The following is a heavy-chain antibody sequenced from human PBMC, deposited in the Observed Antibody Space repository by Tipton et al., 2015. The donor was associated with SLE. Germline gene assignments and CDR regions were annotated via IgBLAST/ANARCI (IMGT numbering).Heavy chain of an antibody. V-gene: IGHV4-61*09. Sequence: TLSLTCTVSGDSTSSDRYSWSWIRHPAGKGLEWIGHIYTSGRTNDNPSLKTRVTISVDMSKNQFSLELSSVTAADTAVYYCAAEYYSSSWIHPIHFWGQGTLGTVSS. D-gene: IGHD5-18*01. J-gene: IGHJ4*02. CDR2: IYTSGRT. CDR1: GDSTSSDRYS. CDR3: AAEYYSSSWIHPIHF.